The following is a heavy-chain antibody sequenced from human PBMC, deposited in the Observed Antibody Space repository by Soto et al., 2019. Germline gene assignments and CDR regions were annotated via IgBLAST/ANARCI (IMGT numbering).Heavy chain of an antibody. J-gene: IGHJ6*02. CDR3: ARGDGGGYYYYGMDV. CDR1: GFTVSSNS. D-gene: IGHD2-21*01. Sequence: EVRLVESGGGLVQPGGSLRLSCAASGFTVSSNSMSWVRQAPGKGLEWVSVIYSGGSTYYADSVKGRFTISRHNSKNTLYLQMNSLRAEDTAVYYCARGDGGGYYYYGMDVWGQGTTVTVSS. V-gene: IGHV3-53*04. CDR2: IYSGGST.